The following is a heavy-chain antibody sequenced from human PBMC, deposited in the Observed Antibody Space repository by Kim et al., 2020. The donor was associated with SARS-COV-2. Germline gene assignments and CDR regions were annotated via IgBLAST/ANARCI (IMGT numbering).Heavy chain of an antibody. D-gene: IGHD3-9*01. CDR2: MNPNSGNT. J-gene: IGHJ4*02. CDR3: WVYDILTGYYEGVFDY. Sequence: ASVKVSCKASGYTFTSYDINWVRQATGQGLEWMGWMNPNSGNTGYAQKFQGRVTMTRNTSISTAYMELSSLRSEDTAVYYCWVYDILTGYYEGVFDYWGQGTLVTVAA. CDR1: GYTFTSYD. V-gene: IGHV1-8*01.